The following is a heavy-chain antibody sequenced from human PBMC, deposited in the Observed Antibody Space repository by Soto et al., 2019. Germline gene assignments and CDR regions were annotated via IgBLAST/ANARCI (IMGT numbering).Heavy chain of an antibody. Sequence: ASVKVSCKASGYTFTSYGISWVRQAPGQGLEWMGWISAYNGNTNYAQKLQGRVTMTTDTSTSTAYMELRSLRSDDTAVYYCARDHDRKTYCYDSSGQAFDYWGQGTLVTVSS. V-gene: IGHV1-18*01. J-gene: IGHJ4*02. CDR2: ISAYNGNT. CDR3: ARDHDRKTYCYDSSGQAFDY. D-gene: IGHD3-22*01. CDR1: GYTFTSYG.